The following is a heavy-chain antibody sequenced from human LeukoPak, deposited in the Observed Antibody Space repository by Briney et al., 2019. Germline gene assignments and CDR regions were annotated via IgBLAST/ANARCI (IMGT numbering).Heavy chain of an antibody. D-gene: IGHD4-17*01. Sequence: SETLSLTCTVSGGSISTSDYYWSWIRQPPGMSLEWIGYIHYSGATYYNPSLKSRVTLSVDTSKNLFSLRMTSVTAANTALYYCATKPNGDYYFDYWGQGTLVTVSS. V-gene: IGHV4-30-4*01. CDR2: IHYSGAT. CDR1: GGSISTSDYY. CDR3: ATKPNGDYYFDY. J-gene: IGHJ4*02.